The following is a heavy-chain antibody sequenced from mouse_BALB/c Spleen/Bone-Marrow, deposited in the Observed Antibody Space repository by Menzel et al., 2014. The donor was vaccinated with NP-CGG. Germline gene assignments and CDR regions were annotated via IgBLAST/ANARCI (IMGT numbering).Heavy chain of an antibody. D-gene: IGHD2-4*01. Sequence: EVKLMESGPGLVKPSQSLSLTCTVTGYSITSDYAWNWIRQFPGKKLEWMGYISYSGSSNYNPSLKSRISITRDTSKNQFFLQLNSVTTEDTATYYCARFTYDYDAGGFDYWGQGTTLTVSS. CDR3: ARFTYDYDAGGFDY. CDR2: ISYSGSS. J-gene: IGHJ2*01. V-gene: IGHV3-2*02. CDR1: GYSITSDYA.